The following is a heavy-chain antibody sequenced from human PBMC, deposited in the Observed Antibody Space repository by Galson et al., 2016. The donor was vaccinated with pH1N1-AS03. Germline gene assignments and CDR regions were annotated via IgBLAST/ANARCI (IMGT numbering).Heavy chain of an antibody. CDR2: INAGNGDT. CDR3: ARSDYGDYVDY. Sequence: SVKVSCKASGYTFTSYAMHWVRQAPGQGLEWMGWINAGNGDTKYSQKFRGRVTITRDTSASMAYMGLSSLRSEDTAVYYCARSDYGDYVDYWGQGTLVTVSS. V-gene: IGHV1-3*01. J-gene: IGHJ4*02. CDR1: GYTFTSYA. D-gene: IGHD4-17*01.